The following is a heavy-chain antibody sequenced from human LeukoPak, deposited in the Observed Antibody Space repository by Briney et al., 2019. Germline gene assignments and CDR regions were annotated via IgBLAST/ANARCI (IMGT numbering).Heavy chain of an antibody. CDR2: IIPIFGTA. CDR3: ARPLGYCSSTSCPFDY. J-gene: IGHJ4*02. Sequence: SVKVSCKASGGTFSSYAISWVRQAPGQGLEWMGGIIPIFGTANYAQKFQGRVTITADESTSTAYMELSSLRSEDTAVYYCARPLGYCSSTSCPFDYWGQGTLVTVSS. D-gene: IGHD2-2*01. CDR1: GGTFSSYA. V-gene: IGHV1-69*01.